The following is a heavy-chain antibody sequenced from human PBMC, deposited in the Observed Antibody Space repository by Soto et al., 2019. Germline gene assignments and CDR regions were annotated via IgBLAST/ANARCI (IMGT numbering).Heavy chain of an antibody. J-gene: IGHJ6*02. D-gene: IGHD2-2*01. CDR2: INPSGGST. V-gene: IGHV1-46*01. CDR3: ARACSSTSCLYYYYYYGMDV. Sequence: ASVKVSCKASGYTFTSYYMHWVRQAPGQGLEWMGIINPSGGSTSYAQKFQGRVTMTRDTSTSTVYMELSSLRSEDTAVYYCARACSSTSCLYYYYYYGMDVWGQGTTVTVS. CDR1: GYTFTSYY.